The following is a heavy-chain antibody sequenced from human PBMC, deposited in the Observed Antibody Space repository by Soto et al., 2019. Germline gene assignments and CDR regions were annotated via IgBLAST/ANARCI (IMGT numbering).Heavy chain of an antibody. V-gene: IGHV4-34*01. J-gene: IGHJ3*02. CDR3: ARVERGTATTVVDAFDI. CDR2: MSHSGGT. D-gene: IGHD1-1*01. CDR1: GGFVSSGSYY. Sequence: QVQLQQWGAGLLKPSETLSLTCAVYGGFVSSGSYYWSWIRQPPGKGLEWIGEMSHSGGTHFNPSPTGRVTISVDTSKNQFSLKMSSVTAADTALYYCARVERGTATTVVDAFDIWGPGTMVTVSS.